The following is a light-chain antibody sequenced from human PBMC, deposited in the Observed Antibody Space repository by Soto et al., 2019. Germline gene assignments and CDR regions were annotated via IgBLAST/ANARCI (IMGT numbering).Light chain of an antibody. V-gene: IGKV1-39*01. CDR1: RTIAGY. CDR2: AAS. CDR3: QQTYSTPGT. Sequence: DIQMTQSPSSLSASVGDSVTITCRASRTIAGYVNWYQQRPGEAPNXLIYAASSLQSGVPSRFRGSGSGTDFTITINSLQPEDFETFYCQQTYSTPGTFGQGTKVDIK. J-gene: IGKJ1*01.